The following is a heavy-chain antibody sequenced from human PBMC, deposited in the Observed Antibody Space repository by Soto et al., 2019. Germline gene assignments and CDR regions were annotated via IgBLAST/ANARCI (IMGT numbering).Heavy chain of an antibody. CDR3: AREGKAMATTSPYFDY. CDR1: GGSTSRGGYS. Sequence: TLDLTCTVPGGSTSRGGYSWTWIRQHTGKGLEWIGHIYYRGSTYYTPSLKSRVSISVDTSKDQFSMKLRSVTAADTAVYYWAREGKAMATTSPYFDYWGQGTLVTVSS. CDR2: IYYRGST. D-gene: IGHD5-12*01. J-gene: IGHJ4*02. V-gene: IGHV4-31*03.